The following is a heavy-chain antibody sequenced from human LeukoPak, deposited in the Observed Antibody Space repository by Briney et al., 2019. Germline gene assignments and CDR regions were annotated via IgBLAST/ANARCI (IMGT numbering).Heavy chain of an antibody. V-gene: IGHV4-34*01. Sequence: SETLSLTCAVYGGSFSGYYWSWIRQPPGKGLEWIGEINHSGSTNSNPSLRSRVTISVDTSKNQFSLKLSSVTAADTAMYYCARRLLGYCSGGSCYSGYFQHWGQGTLVTVSS. D-gene: IGHD2-15*01. CDR1: GGSFSGYY. J-gene: IGHJ1*01. CDR2: INHSGST. CDR3: ARRLLGYCSGGSCYSGYFQH.